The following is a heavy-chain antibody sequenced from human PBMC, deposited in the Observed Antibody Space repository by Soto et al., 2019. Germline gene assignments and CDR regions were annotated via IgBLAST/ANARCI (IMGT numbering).Heavy chain of an antibody. J-gene: IGHJ4*02. Sequence: QLQLQESGSGLLRPSQTLSLTCLVSGGSIINGNYSWTWIRQPPGKALEWIGYIYHSGSTYYNPSLRSRVIISVDKPKNQLSLKLMSVTAADTAVYYCARDYDGFDYWGQGILVTVSS. CDR1: GGSIINGNYS. V-gene: IGHV4-30-2*01. CDR2: IYHSGST. CDR3: ARDYDGFDY. D-gene: IGHD3-16*01.